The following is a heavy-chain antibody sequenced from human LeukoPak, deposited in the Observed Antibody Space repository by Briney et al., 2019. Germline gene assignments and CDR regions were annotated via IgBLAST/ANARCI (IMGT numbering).Heavy chain of an antibody. V-gene: IGHV1-69*01. Sequence: GSSVKVSCKASGGTFSSYTTSWVRQAPGQGLEWMGGIIPIFGTANYAQKFQGRVTITADESTSTAYMELSSLRSEDTAVYYCASQYYYDSSGYYYVGSLDYWGQGTLVTVSS. D-gene: IGHD3-22*01. CDR3: ASQYYYDSSGYYYVGSLDY. CDR2: IIPIFGTA. J-gene: IGHJ4*02. CDR1: GGTFSSYT.